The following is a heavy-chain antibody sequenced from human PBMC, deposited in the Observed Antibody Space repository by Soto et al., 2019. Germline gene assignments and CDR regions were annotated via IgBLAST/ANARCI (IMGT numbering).Heavy chain of an antibody. J-gene: IGHJ6*02. D-gene: IGHD2-21*01. CDR2: IGTAGDT. CDR1: GFTFSNYE. V-gene: IGHV3-13*01. Sequence: EVQLVESGGVVVQPGGSLRLSCAASGFTFSNYEMHWVRQVTGKGLEWVSGIGTAGDTKYVGSVKGRFTISRDNAKNSLYLQMNSLRAEDTAVYYCAGRRQVINDYYGLADWGQGTTVIVSS. CDR3: AGRRQVINDYYGLAD.